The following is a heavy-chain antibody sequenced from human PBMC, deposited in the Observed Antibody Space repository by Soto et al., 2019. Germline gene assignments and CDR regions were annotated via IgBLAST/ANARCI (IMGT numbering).Heavy chain of an antibody. CDR2: IKSKTDGGTT. CDR3: TTHRSLTYYDILTGYTHKTRFDY. V-gene: IGHV3-15*01. Sequence: EVQLVESGGGLVKPGGSLRLSCAASGFTFSNAWMSWVRQAPGKGLEWVGRIKSKTDGGTTDYAAPVKGRFTISRDDSKNTLYLQMNSLKTEDTAVYYCTTHRSLTYYDILTGYTHKTRFDYWGQGTLVTVSS. D-gene: IGHD3-9*01. J-gene: IGHJ4*02. CDR1: GFTFSNAW.